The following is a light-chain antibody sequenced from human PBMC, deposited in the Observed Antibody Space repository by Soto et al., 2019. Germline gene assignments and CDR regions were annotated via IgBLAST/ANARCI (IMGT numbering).Light chain of an antibody. CDR1: QPISDY. CDR3: QQRSTWPPIT. Sequence: DIEMTQSPSSLSASVGDRVTITCRTSQPISDYLNWYQQKPGKAPNLLIYAASSLQSGVPSRFSGTGSGTDFSLTINSLEPEDFAVYYCQQRSTWPPITFGQGTRLEIK. J-gene: IGKJ5*01. CDR2: AAS. V-gene: IGKV1-39*01.